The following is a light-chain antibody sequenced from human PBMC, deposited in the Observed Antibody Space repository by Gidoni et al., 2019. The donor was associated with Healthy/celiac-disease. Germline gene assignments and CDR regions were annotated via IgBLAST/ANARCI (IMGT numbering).Light chain of an antibody. CDR3: QSYDSSLSGSV. J-gene: IGLJ2*01. CDR2: GTS. CDR1: SSNIGAGYA. Sequence: QSVLTQPPSVSGAPGQRVTISCTGSSSNIGAGYAVHWYQQLPGTAPNLLLYGTSNRPSGVPDRFSGSKSGTSASLAITGLQAEDEADYYCQSYDSSLSGSVFGGGTKLTVL. V-gene: IGLV1-40*01.